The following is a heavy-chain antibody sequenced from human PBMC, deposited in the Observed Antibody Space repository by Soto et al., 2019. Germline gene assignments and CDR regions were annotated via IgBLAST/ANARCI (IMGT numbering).Heavy chain of an antibody. V-gene: IGHV4-39*01. D-gene: IGHD6-13*01. CDR2: IYYSGST. CDR1: GGSISSSSYY. J-gene: IGHJ6*03. CDR3: ARRSSSSWLNYYYYYMAV. Sequence: PSETLSLTCTVSGGSISSSSYYWGWIRQPPGKGLEWIGSIYYSGSTYYNPSLKSRVTISVDTSKNQFSLKLSSVTAADTAVYYCARRSSSSWLNYYYYYMAVWGKGTTVTVSS.